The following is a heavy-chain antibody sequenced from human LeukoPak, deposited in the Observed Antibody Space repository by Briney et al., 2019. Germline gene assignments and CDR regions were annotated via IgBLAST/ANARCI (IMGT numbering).Heavy chain of an antibody. CDR3: ARDYYGSGSYYNEGLDY. D-gene: IGHD3-10*01. V-gene: IGHV3-21*01. CDR2: ISSSSSYI. J-gene: IGHJ4*02. CDR1: GFAFSSYS. Sequence: PGGSLRLSCAASGFAFSSYSMNWVRQAPGKGLEWVSSISSSSSYIYYADSVKGRFTISRDNAKNSLYLQMNSLRAEDTAVYYCARDYYGSGSYYNEGLDYWGQGTLVTVSS.